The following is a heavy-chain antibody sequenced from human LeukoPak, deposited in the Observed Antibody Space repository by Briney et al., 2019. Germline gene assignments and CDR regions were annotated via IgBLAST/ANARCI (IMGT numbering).Heavy chain of an antibody. CDR3: AGRPDTAIVPIFDY. Sequence: PVASVKVSCKASGYTFTGYYMHWVRQAPGQGLEWMGWINPNSGGTNYAQKFQGWVTMTRDTSISTAYMELSRLSSDDTAIYFCAGRPDTAIVPIFDYWGQGTLVTVSS. J-gene: IGHJ4*02. D-gene: IGHD5-18*01. V-gene: IGHV1-2*04. CDR2: INPNSGGT. CDR1: GYTFTGYY.